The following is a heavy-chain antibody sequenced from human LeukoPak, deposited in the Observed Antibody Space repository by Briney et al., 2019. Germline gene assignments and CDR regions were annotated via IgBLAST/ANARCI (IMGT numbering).Heavy chain of an antibody. V-gene: IGHV3-74*01. Sequence: GGSLRLSCAASGFTFSSYWMHWVRQAPGKGLVWVSRINSDGSSTSYADSVKGRFTISRDNAKNTLYLQMNSLRAEDTAVYYCAREVDSSGFFNRNWFDPWGQGTLVIVSS. J-gene: IGHJ5*02. D-gene: IGHD6-19*01. CDR2: INSDGSST. CDR3: AREVDSSGFFNRNWFDP. CDR1: GFTFSSYW.